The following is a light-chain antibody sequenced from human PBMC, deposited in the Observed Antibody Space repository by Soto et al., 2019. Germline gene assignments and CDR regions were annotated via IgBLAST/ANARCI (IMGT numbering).Light chain of an antibody. V-gene: IGLV2-14*01. CDR2: EID. CDR1: NNDVGGHMY. J-gene: IGLJ2*01. Sequence: QSVLTQPPSVSGSPGQSITISCTGTNNDVGGHMYVSWYQHQAGKVPKLIIYEIDNRPSGVSDRFSGSKSGNTASLTISGLQAEDEAAYYCSAYRRGIIVFGGGTKVTVL. CDR3: SAYRRGIIV.